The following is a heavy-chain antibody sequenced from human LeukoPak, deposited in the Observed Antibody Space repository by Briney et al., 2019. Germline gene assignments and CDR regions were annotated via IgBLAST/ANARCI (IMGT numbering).Heavy chain of an antibody. CDR1: GYTFTSYD. J-gene: IGHJ5*02. V-gene: IGHV1-8*01. CDR3: ARGRGVRGVINTFSYNWFDP. CDR2: MNPNSGNT. Sequence: ASVKVSCKASGYTFTSYDINWVRQATGQGLEWMGWMNPNSGNTGYAQKFQGRVTMTRNTSISTAYMELSSLRSEDTAVYYCARGRGVRGVINTFSYNWFDPWGQGTLVTVSS. D-gene: IGHD3-10*01.